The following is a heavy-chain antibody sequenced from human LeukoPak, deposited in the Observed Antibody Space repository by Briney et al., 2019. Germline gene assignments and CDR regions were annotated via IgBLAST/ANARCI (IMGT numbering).Heavy chain of an antibody. CDR3: ARELAGANWFDP. D-gene: IGHD6-19*01. CDR2: IYHSGST. J-gene: IGHJ5*02. CDR1: GGSTSSGGYS. Sequence: PSQTLSLTCAVSGGSTSSGGYSWSWIRQPPGKGLEWIGYIYHSGSTYYNPSLKSRVTISVDRSKNQFSLKLSSVTAADTAVYYCARELAGANWFDPWGQGTLVTVSS. V-gene: IGHV4-30-2*01.